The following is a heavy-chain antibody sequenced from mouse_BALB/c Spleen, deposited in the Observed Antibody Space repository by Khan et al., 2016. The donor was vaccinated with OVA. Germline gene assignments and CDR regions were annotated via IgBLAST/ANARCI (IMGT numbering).Heavy chain of an antibody. CDR3: TRRNWDVAWFDY. CDR1: GYTFTRSW. J-gene: IGHJ3*01. V-gene: IGHV1-5*01. CDR2: IYPGNSDT. D-gene: IGHD4-1*01. Sequence: VQLQQSGTVLARPGASVKMSCKASGYTFTRSWMHWVKQRPGQGLEWIGAIYPGNSDTNYNEKFKGKAKLTAVTSTSTAYMELSSLTNEDSAVYYGTRRNWDVAWFDYWSQGTLVTVSA.